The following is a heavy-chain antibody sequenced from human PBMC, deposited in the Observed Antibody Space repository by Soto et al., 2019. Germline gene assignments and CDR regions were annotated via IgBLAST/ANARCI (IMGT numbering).Heavy chain of an antibody. Sequence: QVQLQESGPRLVQPSETLSLTCSVSGGSVSSDSYYWSWIRQPPGAGLEWIGYIYFSGTTNYNPSLESRVTILVDSSKNQFSLTLSSVTAADTAVYYCARSPDSGDYVDYWGQGTLVAVSS. J-gene: IGHJ4*02. D-gene: IGHD4-17*01. CDR1: GGSVSSDSYY. CDR3: ARSPDSGDYVDY. CDR2: IYFSGTT. V-gene: IGHV4-61*01.